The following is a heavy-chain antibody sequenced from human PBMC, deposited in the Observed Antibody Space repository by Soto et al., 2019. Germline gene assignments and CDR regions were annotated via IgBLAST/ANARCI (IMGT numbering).Heavy chain of an antibody. D-gene: IGHD3-10*01. Sequence: GGSLRLSCAASGFTFSSYSMNWVRQAPGKGLEWVSYISSSSSTIYYADSVKGRFTISRDNAKNSLYLQMNSLRAEDTAVYYCARTINTYYYYGSGSYYKGAFDIWGQGTMVTVSS. CDR1: GFTFSSYS. CDR2: ISSSSSTI. J-gene: IGHJ3*02. CDR3: ARTINTYYYYGSGSYYKGAFDI. V-gene: IGHV3-48*01.